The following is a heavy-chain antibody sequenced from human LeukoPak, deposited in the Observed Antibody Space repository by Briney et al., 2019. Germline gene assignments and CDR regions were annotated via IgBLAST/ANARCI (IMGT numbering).Heavy chain of an antibody. D-gene: IGHD1-26*01. V-gene: IGHV3-33*06. Sequence: GGSLRLSCAASGFILSNYAMHWVRQAPGKGLEWVAVIWFDGNTASNADSVKGRFSISRDNSKNTLFLQMNSLRAEDTAIYYCAKEWSAFDIWGQGTMVTVSS. CDR1: GFILSNYA. CDR2: IWFDGNTA. CDR3: AKEWSAFDI. J-gene: IGHJ3*02.